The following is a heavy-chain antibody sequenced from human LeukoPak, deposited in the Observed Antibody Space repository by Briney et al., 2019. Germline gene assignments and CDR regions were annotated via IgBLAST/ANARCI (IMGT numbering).Heavy chain of an antibody. V-gene: IGHV1-46*01. CDR2: IKPSGGST. CDR1: GYTFTRYY. Sequence: GASVKVSCKASGYTFTRYYMHWVRQAPGQGLEWMGIIKPSGGSTSYAQKFQARVTMTRATSTSTVYMELSSLRSEDTAVYYCVRDITMVRGVLADYYYGMDVWGQGTMVTVSS. J-gene: IGHJ6*02. D-gene: IGHD3-10*01. CDR3: VRDITMVRGVLADYYYGMDV.